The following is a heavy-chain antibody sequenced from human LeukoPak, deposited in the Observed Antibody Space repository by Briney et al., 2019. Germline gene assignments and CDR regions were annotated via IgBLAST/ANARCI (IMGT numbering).Heavy chain of an antibody. CDR1: GDFISSYY. CDR2: FYTSGST. Sequence: SETLSLTCTVSGDFISSYYWSWIRQPAGKGLEWIGRFYTSGSTNYNPSFKSRVTMPVDTSKNQFSLKLSSVTAADTAVYYCARDNADSSGYYYSHSFDPWGQGTLVTVSS. D-gene: IGHD3-22*01. J-gene: IGHJ5*02. CDR3: ARDNADSSGYYYSHSFDP. V-gene: IGHV4-4*07.